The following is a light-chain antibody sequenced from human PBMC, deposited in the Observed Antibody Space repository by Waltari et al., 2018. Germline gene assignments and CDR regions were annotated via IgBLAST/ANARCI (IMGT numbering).Light chain of an antibody. Sequence: SYVLTQPPSVSVAPGKTATITCGGGHLGTTSLHWYPQKAGQAPLLVIYFDNDRPSGIPERFSGSNSGDTATLTISRVEAGDEADYYCQVWDSRSDRAFGGGTKLTVL. CDR1: HLGTTS. CDR2: FDN. J-gene: IGLJ2*01. V-gene: IGLV3-21*04. CDR3: QVWDSRSDRA.